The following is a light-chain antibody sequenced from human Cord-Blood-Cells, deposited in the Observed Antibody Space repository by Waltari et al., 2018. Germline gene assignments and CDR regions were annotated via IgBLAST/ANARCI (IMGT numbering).Light chain of an antibody. Sequence: DIQMTQSPSYLSASVGDRVTITCRASQSISSYLNWYQQKPGKAPKLLIYAASSLQSWVPSRFSGSGSVTDFTLAISSLQPEDFATYYRQQRYSTPCTVGHGTKLEIK. V-gene: IGKV1-39*01. CDR2: AAS. CDR3: QQRYSTPCT. J-gene: IGKJ2*02. CDR1: QSISSY.